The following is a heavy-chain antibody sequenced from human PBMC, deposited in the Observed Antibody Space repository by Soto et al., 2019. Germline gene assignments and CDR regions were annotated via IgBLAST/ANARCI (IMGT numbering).Heavy chain of an antibody. Sequence: LRLSCAASGFTFSSYAMSWARQAPGKGLEWVSAISGSGGSTYYADSVKGRFTISRDNSKNTLYRQMSSLRAEDTAVYYCASEAYSSSPGIYYWGQGCLVTVAS. CDR3: ASEAYSSSPGIYY. CDR2: ISGSGGST. V-gene: IGHV3-23*01. J-gene: IGHJ4*02. D-gene: IGHD6-6*01. CDR1: GFTFSSYA.